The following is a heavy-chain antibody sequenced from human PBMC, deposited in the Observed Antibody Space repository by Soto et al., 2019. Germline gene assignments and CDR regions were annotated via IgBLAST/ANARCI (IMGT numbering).Heavy chain of an antibody. CDR2: IYYSGST. CDR3: ARHWSLEYYDSPEHSWFDP. J-gene: IGHJ5*02. CDR1: GGSISSSSYY. V-gene: IGHV4-39*01. D-gene: IGHD3-22*01. Sequence: SETLSLTCTVSGGSISSSSYYWGWIRQPPGKGLEWIGSIYYSGSTYYNPSLKSRVTISVDTSKNQFSRKLSFVTAADTALYYCARHWSLEYYDSPEHSWFDPWGQGTLVTVSS.